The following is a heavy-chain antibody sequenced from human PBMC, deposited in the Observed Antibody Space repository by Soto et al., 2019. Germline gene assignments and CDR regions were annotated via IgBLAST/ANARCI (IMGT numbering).Heavy chain of an antibody. CDR2: INPNSGNT. CDR1: GYSFTGHY. J-gene: IGHJ3*01. V-gene: IGHV1-2*02. Sequence: QVQLVQSGAEGKKPGASVKVSCKASGYSFTGHYIHWVRQAPGQGLGWKGWINPNSGNTGTAQKFQGRIPMTRDTSINTVYMELSRLTSDDTAVYYCARYRTSKFGGVIDIDVFDVWGQGTMVTVSS. CDR3: ARYRTSKFGGVIDIDVFDV. D-gene: IGHD3-16*02.